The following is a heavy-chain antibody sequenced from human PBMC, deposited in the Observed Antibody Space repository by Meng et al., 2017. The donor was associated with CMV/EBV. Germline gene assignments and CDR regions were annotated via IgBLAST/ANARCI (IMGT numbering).Heavy chain of an antibody. J-gene: IGHJ5*02. CDR2: ISYDGSNK. Sequence: QVQLVESGGGVVKPGMSLSLSCAASGFTFSSYAMHWVRQAPGKGLEWVAVISYDGSNKYYADSVKGRFTISRDNSKNTLYLQMNSLRAEDTAVYYCAPGWFDPWGQGTLVTVSS. CDR3: APGWFDP. CDR1: GFTFSSYA. V-gene: IGHV3-30-3*01.